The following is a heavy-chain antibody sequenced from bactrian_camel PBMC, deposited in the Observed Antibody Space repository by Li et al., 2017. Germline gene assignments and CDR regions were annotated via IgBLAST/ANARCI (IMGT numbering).Heavy chain of an antibody. D-gene: IGHD8*01. CDR1: GSIYGDAC. CDR2: IRRDGGET. J-gene: IGHJ4*01. CDR3: AAREQIRGGNWDFADLYDY. V-gene: IGHV3S31*01. Sequence: VQLVESGGGSVQAGGSLRLSCGASGSIYGDACVGWYRLPPGRAPAEHEGIAAIRRDGGETWYAASVKGRFTISQDKTENTVTVSLQMNSLKPEDTAIYYCAAREQIRGGNWDFADLYDYWGQGTQVTVS.